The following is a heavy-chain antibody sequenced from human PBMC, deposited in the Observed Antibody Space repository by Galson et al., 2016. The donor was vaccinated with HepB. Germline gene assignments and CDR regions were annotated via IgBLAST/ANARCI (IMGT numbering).Heavy chain of an antibody. CDR2: IFSTDEK. Sequence: PALVKPTQTLTLTCTVSGFSLTNSKMGVSWIRQPPGKALEWLAHIFSTDEKSYCTSLKSRLTISRDTSKSQVVLTMTNMDPVDTVTYYCARFNTAASDTIDYWGQGTLVTVSS. D-gene: IGHD2-2*01. CDR1: GFSLTNSKMG. CDR3: ARFNTAASDTIDY. V-gene: IGHV2-26*01. J-gene: IGHJ4*02.